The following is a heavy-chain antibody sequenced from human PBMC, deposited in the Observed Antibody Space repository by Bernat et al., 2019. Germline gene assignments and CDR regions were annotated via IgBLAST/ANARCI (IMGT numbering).Heavy chain of an antibody. Sequence: EVQLLESGGGLVQPGGSLRLSCAASGFTFNIYAMSWVRQAPGRGLEWVSSISNAGGTIYYADSVRGRFTISRDNAENSLFLQMNSLRAEDTAVYYCAARHCSNGVCQFDDWGQGTLVTVSS. J-gene: IGHJ4*02. D-gene: IGHD2-8*01. V-gene: IGHV3-48*03. CDR3: AARHCSNGVCQFDD. CDR1: GFTFNIYA. CDR2: ISNAGGTI.